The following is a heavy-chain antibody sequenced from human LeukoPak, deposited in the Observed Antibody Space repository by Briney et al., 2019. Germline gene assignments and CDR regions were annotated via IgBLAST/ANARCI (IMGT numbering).Heavy chain of an antibody. J-gene: IGHJ4*02. CDR3: ARGVSIGVDYFDY. CDR1: GFAFSTNW. CDR2: IKQDGSEK. Sequence: GGSLRLSCAASGFAFSTNWMTWVRQAPGKGLEWVANIKQDGSEKYYMDSVKGRFTISRDNAKNALYLQMYGLRAEDTAVYYCARGVSIGVDYFDYWGQGTLVTVSS. V-gene: IGHV3-7*01. D-gene: IGHD3-3*02.